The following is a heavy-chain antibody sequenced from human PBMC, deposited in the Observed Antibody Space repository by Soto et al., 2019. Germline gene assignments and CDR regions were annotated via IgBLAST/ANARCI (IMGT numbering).Heavy chain of an antibody. V-gene: IGHV3-33*01. CDR2: SWFDGSIE. CDR1: GFNFNDYG. CDR3: ARDGARIDSSGKFDY. D-gene: IGHD3-22*01. J-gene: IGHJ4*02. Sequence: QVQLVESGGGVVQPGKSLRLSCVASGFNFNDYGLNWVRQAPGKGLEWVAISWFDGSIELYAESVKGRFTISRDDSKNTVYLEMKNLRGEDTAMYYCARDGARIDSSGKFDYWGQGTQVTVSS.